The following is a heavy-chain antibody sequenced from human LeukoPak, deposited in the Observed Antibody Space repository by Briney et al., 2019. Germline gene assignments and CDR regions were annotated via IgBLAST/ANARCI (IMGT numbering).Heavy chain of an antibody. V-gene: IGHV3-74*01. Sequence: GGSLRLSCAASGFTVSSDWMYWVRQAPGKGPVWVSRINPDGTYIDYADSVKGRFTISRGDAKNTLYLQMNSLRADDTALYYCSKDLGLWGQGTLVTASS. J-gene: IGHJ4*02. CDR2: INPDGTYI. CDR3: SKDLGL. CDR1: GFTVSSDW. D-gene: IGHD1-26*01.